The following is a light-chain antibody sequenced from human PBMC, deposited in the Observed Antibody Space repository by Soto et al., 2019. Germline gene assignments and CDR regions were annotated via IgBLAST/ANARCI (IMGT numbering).Light chain of an antibody. V-gene: IGKV3-15*01. Sequence: EIVMTQSPATLSVSPGERATLSCMASQSVSSNLAWYQQKPGQAHRLLIYGASTRATGIPARFRGSESGTEFTLTISSLQSEDFAVYYCQQYNNWSPLTYGLWIKMEIK. CDR3: QQYNNWSPLT. CDR2: GAS. J-gene: IGKJ4*01. CDR1: QSVSSN.